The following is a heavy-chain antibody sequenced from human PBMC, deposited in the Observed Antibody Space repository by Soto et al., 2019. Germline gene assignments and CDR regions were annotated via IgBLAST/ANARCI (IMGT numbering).Heavy chain of an antibody. D-gene: IGHD1-26*01. V-gene: IGHV1-2*04. CDR2: INPNSGGT. CDR1: GYTFTGYY. J-gene: IGHJ4*02. Sequence: ASVKVSCKASGYTFTGYYMHWVRQAPGQGLEWMGWINPNSGGTNYAQKFQGWVTMTRDTSISTAYMELSRLRSDDTAVYYCAREGGATTPLYYFDYWGQGTLVTVSS. CDR3: AREGGATTPLYYFDY.